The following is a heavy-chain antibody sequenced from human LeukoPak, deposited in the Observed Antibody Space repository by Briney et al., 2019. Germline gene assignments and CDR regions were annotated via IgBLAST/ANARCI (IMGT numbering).Heavy chain of an antibody. CDR2: ISAYNGNT. CDR1: GYTFTNYG. CDR3: ARDSSGGIDY. Sequence: ASVKVSCKASGYTFTNYGVSWVRQAPGQGLEWMGWISAYNGNTNYAQKLQGRVTMTTDPSTSTAYMELRTLRSDDTAVYYCARDSSGGIDYWGQGTLATVSS. D-gene: IGHD3-10*01. V-gene: IGHV1-18*01. J-gene: IGHJ4*02.